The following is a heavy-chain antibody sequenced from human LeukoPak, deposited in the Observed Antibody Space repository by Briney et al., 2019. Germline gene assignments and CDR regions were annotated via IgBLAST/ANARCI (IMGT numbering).Heavy chain of an antibody. Sequence: LGGSLRLSCAASGFTFSSYAMSWVRQAPGKGLEWVSAISGSGGSTYYADSVKGRFTISRDNSKNTLYLQMNSLRAEDTAVYYCAKDTQWLVLLGPSDYWGQGTLVTVSS. CDR1: GFTFSSYA. J-gene: IGHJ4*02. CDR3: AKDTQWLVLLGPSDY. V-gene: IGHV3-23*01. D-gene: IGHD6-19*01. CDR2: ISGSGGST.